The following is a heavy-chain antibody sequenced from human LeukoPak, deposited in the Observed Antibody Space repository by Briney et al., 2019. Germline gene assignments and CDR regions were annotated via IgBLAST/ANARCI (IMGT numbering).Heavy chain of an antibody. CDR3: AKPPGRSSNWYWEFES. CDR2: ISSSSDIT. D-gene: IGHD6-13*01. J-gene: IGHJ4*02. CDR1: GFDFSNYV. Sequence: GGSLRLSCAAYGFDFSNYVMTSVRQAPGRGLEWVPGISSSSDITANSDQVKGRFTISRANTRNTQDLQMISLRAEDTALYYYAKPPGRSSNWYWEFESWGQGTMVTVSS. V-gene: IGHV3-23*01.